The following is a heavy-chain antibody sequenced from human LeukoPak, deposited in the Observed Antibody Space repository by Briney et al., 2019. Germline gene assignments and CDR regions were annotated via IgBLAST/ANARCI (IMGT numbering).Heavy chain of an antibody. V-gene: IGHV3-9*01. J-gene: IGHJ4*02. D-gene: IGHD6-13*01. CDR2: ISWNSGSI. CDR1: GFTFDDYA. Sequence: PGGSLRLSCAASGFTFDDYAMHWVRQAPGKGLEWVSGISWNSGSIGYADSVKGRFTISRDNAKNSLYLQMNSLRAEDTAVYYCARDGLAIAALWGQGTLVTVSS. CDR3: ARDGLAIAAL.